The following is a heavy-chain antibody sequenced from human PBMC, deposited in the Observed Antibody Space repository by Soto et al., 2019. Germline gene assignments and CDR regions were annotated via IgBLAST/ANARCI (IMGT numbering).Heavy chain of an antibody. D-gene: IGHD2-15*01. Sequence: VQLVESGGGVVQPGRSLRLSCAASGFTFSSYGMHWVRQAPGKGLEWVAVIWYDGSNKYYADSVKGRFTISRDNSKNTLYLQMNSLRAEDTAVYYCARGYCSGGSCYSSILDYWGQGTLVTVSS. CDR1: GFTFSSYG. CDR2: IWYDGSNK. V-gene: IGHV3-33*01. J-gene: IGHJ4*02. CDR3: ARGYCSGGSCYSSILDY.